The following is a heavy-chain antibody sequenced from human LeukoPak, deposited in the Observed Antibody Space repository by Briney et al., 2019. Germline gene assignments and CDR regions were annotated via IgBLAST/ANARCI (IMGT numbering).Heavy chain of an antibody. D-gene: IGHD5-18*01. CDR1: GGTFSSYA. CDR3: ARQPTWIQLWSMGGAFDV. CDR2: IIPIFGTA. J-gene: IGHJ3*01. Sequence: GASVKVSCKASGGTFSSYAISWVRQAPGQGLEWMGGIIPIFGTANYAQKFQGRVTITADKSTSTAYMELSSLRSEDTAVYYCARQPTWIQLWSMGGAFDVWGQGTMVTVSS. V-gene: IGHV1-69*06.